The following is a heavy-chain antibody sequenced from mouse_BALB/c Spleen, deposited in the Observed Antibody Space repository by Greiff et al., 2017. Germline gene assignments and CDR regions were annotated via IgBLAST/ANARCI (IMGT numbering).Heavy chain of an antibody. V-gene: IGHV5-12-2*01. CDR1: GFTFSSYT. J-gene: IGHJ4*01. CDR2: ISNGGGST. CDR3: ARHISYAMDY. Sequence: EVKLEESGGGLVQPGGSLKLSCAASGFTFSSYTMSWVRQTPEKRLEWVAYISNGGGSTYYPDTVKGRFTISRDNAKNTLYLQMSSLKSEDTAMYYCARHISYAMDYWGQGTSVTVSS.